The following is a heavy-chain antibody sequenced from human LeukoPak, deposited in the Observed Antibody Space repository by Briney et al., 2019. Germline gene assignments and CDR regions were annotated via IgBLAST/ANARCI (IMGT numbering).Heavy chain of an antibody. CDR2: INTNTGNP. D-gene: IGHD6-19*01. J-gene: IGHJ4*02. Sequence: ASVKVSCKASGYTFTSYAMNWVRQAPGQGLEWMGWINTNTGNPTYAQRFTGRFVFSLDPSVSTAYLQVSSLKAEDTAVYYCARSPYSSGWYFDYWGQGTLVTVSS. CDR1: GYTFTSYA. V-gene: IGHV7-4-1*02. CDR3: ARSPYSSGWYFDY.